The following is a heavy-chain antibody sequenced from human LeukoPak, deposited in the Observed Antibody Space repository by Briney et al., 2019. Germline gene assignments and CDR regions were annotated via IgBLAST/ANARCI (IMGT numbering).Heavy chain of an antibody. D-gene: IGHD3-10*01. V-gene: IGHV3-23*01. CDR2: LSHSGGDT. CDR3: AKDRDEGFGELLPVVFDY. Sequence: GGSLRLSCAASGFTFANYAMSWVRQAPGKGLEWVSTLSHSGGDTYYADSVKGRFTISRDNSRDTLYLQMNSLRAEDAAVYYCAKDRDEGFGELLPVVFDYWGQGTRVTVSS. CDR1: GFTFANYA. J-gene: IGHJ4*02.